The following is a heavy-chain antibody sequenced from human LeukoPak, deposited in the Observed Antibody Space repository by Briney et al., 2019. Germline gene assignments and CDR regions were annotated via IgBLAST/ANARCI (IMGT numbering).Heavy chain of an antibody. V-gene: IGHV3-33*06. D-gene: IGHD4-17*01. Sequence: GGSLRLSCAASGFTFSAYGMHWVRQAPGKGLEWVAIIWYDGTNKYYTDSVKGRFTISRDNSKNTLYLQMNSMRAEDTAVYYCAKKAGNAYGDQNWFDPWGQGTLVTVSS. J-gene: IGHJ5*02. CDR3: AKKAGNAYGDQNWFDP. CDR1: GFTFSAYG. CDR2: IWYDGTNK.